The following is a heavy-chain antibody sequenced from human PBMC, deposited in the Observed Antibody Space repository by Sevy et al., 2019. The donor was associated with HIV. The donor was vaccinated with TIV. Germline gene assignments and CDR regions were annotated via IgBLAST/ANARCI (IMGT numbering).Heavy chain of an antibody. CDR3: ARTAQFGVVDY. V-gene: IGHV4-4*07. CDR2: IDSSGST. Sequence: SETLSLTCTVSDGSISGYYWSWIRQPAGKGLEWIGRIDSSGSTNYHPSPKSRVTMSVDTSKNQFSMKLSSVTAADTAVYYCARTAQFGVVDYWGQGTLVTVSS. CDR1: DGSISGYY. J-gene: IGHJ4*02. D-gene: IGHD3-3*01.